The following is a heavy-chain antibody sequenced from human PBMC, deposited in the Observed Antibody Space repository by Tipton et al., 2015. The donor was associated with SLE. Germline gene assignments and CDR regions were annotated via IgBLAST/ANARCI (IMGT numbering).Heavy chain of an antibody. CDR1: GFTVSSNF. CDR2: TYSGGST. CDR3: AVVYSSGYGLDY. V-gene: IGHV3-66*01. J-gene: IGHJ4*02. D-gene: IGHD6-19*01. Sequence: SLRLSCAASGFTVSSNFMSWVRQAPGKGLEWVSVTYSGGSTYYADSVKDRFTVSRDNYKATLYLQMNSLRAEDTAVYYCAVVYSSGYGLDYWGQGTLVTVSS.